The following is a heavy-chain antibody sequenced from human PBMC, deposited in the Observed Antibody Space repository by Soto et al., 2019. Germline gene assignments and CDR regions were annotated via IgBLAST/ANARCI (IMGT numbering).Heavy chain of an antibody. CDR2: ISSSSSYI. CDR1: GFTFSCYS. V-gene: IGHV3-21*01. D-gene: IGHD3-9*01. CDR3: ARDLDILTGYYGSQNH. J-gene: IGHJ5*02. Sequence: GGSLRLSCAASGFTFSCYSMNWVRRAPGKGLEWVSSISSSSSYIYYADSVKGRFTISRDNAKNSLYLQMNSLRAEDTAVYYCARDLDILTGYYGSQNHWGQGTLVTVSS.